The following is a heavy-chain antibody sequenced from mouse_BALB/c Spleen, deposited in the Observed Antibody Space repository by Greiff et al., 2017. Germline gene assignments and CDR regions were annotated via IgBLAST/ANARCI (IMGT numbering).Heavy chain of an antibody. D-gene: IGHD3-3*01. Sequence: VQLQQSGAELVKPGTSVKLSCKASGYTFTSYYMYWVKQRPGQGLEWIGEINPSNGGTNFNEKFKSKATLTVDKSSSTAYMQLSSLTSEDSAVYYCTRRRDFYYAMDYWGQGTSVTVSS. V-gene: IGHV1S81*02. CDR1: GYTFTSYY. CDR2: INPSNGGT. J-gene: IGHJ4*01. CDR3: TRRRDFYYAMDY.